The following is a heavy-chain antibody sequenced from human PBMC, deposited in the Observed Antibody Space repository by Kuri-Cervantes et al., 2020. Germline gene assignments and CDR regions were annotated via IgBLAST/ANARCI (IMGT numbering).Heavy chain of an antibody. V-gene: IGHV3-21*03. CDR3: ARLLWFGESAPTKDY. CDR2: ISSSSYI. CDR1: GFTFSSYT. D-gene: IGHD3-10*01. J-gene: IGHJ4*02. Sequence: GESLKISCAASGFTFSSYTMNWVRQAPGKGLEWVSSISSSSYIYYADSVKGRFTISRDNAKNSLYLQMNSLRAEDTAVYYCARLLWFGESAPTKDYWGQGTLVTVSS.